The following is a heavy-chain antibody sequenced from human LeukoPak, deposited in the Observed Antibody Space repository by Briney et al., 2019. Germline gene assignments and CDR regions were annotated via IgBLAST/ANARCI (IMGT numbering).Heavy chain of an antibody. Sequence: ASVKVSCKASGYTFTSYYMHWVRQAPGQGLEWMGIINPSGGSTSYAQKFQGRVTMTRDTSTSTVYMELRSLRSDDTAVYYCASNYYGSGSYIGWGQGTLVTVSS. CDR1: GYTFTSYY. J-gene: IGHJ4*02. CDR3: ASNYYGSGSYIG. D-gene: IGHD3-10*01. CDR2: INPSGGST. V-gene: IGHV1-46*01.